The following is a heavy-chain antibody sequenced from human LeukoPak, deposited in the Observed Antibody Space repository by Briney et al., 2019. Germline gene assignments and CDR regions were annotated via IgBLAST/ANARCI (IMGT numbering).Heavy chain of an antibody. Sequence: PGGSLRLSCAASGFTFGPFWMHWVRQAPGKGLVWVSRINSDGRTTNYADSVKGRFTISRDNAKNMVYLQMNSLRVEDTAVYYCVRGQGRYFFDYWGQGTLVTVSS. J-gene: IGHJ4*02. CDR3: VRGQGRYFFDY. CDR2: INSDGRTT. CDR1: GFTFGPFW. V-gene: IGHV3-74*01. D-gene: IGHD1-14*01.